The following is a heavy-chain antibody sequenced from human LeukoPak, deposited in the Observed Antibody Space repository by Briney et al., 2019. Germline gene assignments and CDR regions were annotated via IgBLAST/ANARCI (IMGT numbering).Heavy chain of an antibody. J-gene: IGHJ4*02. V-gene: IGHV3-21*04. Sequence: GGSLRLSCAASGFAFNTYSMNWVRQAPGKGLEWVSFIFSSSTYIYYTDSVKGRFTISRDNARNSLYLQMDNLRAEDTAVYYCSKDDGRGTYFGNFDYWGQGTLVTVSS. CDR1: GFAFNTYS. D-gene: IGHD1-26*01. CDR3: SKDDGRGTYFGNFDY. CDR2: IFSSSTYI.